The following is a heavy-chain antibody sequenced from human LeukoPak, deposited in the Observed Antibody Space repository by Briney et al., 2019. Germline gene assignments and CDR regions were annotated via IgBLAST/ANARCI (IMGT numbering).Heavy chain of an antibody. V-gene: IGHV5-51*01. D-gene: IGHD5-18*01. Sequence: GESLQISCKASGYTFTSYFIAWVRQMPGKGLEWMGIIYPGDSDTSYSPSFQGQVTISADKSISTAYLQWSSLQASDTAMYYCARQYGYTFDYWGQGTLVTVSP. CDR3: ARQYGYTFDY. CDR1: GYTFTSYF. CDR2: IYPGDSDT. J-gene: IGHJ4*02.